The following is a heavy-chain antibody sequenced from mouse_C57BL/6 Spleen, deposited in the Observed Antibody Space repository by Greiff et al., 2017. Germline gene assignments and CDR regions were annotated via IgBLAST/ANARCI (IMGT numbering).Heavy chain of an antibody. J-gene: IGHJ2*01. D-gene: IGHD2-4*01. CDR3: ARRIGDYDGDYFDY. Sequence: QQSGQGLEWIGEIDPSDSYTNYNQKFKGKATLTVDTSSSTAYMQLSSLTSEDSAVYYCARRIGDYDGDYFDYWGQGTTLTVSS. CDR2: IDPSDSYT. V-gene: IGHV1-50*01.